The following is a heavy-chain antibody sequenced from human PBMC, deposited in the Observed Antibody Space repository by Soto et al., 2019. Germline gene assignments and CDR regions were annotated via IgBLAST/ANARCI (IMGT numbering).Heavy chain of an antibody. CDR3: AKDKSGTTAFDI. V-gene: IGHV3-23*01. CDR2: INERGGST. J-gene: IGHJ3*02. Sequence: GGSLRLSCADSGFTFSTYASSWVRQAPGKGLEWVSAINERGGSTYYADSVKGRFTISRDNSKKTLYLQMNSLRAEDTALYYCAKDKSGTTAFDIWGQGTMVTVSS. D-gene: IGHD1-1*01. CDR1: GFTFSTYA.